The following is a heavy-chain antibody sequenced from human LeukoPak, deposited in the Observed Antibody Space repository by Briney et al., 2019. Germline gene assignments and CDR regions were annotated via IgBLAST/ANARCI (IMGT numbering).Heavy chain of an antibody. Sequence: ASVKVSCKASGYTFTSYDSNWVRQASGQGLEWMGWMNPNTGNTGYAQKCQGRVTITRNTSIGTVYMELSSLRSEDTAVYYCARGVGATISYYHYYIDVWGKGTTVTVSS. CDR3: ARGVGATISYYHYYIDV. V-gene: IGHV1-8*03. D-gene: IGHD1-26*01. CDR1: GYTFTSYD. CDR2: MNPNTGNT. J-gene: IGHJ6*03.